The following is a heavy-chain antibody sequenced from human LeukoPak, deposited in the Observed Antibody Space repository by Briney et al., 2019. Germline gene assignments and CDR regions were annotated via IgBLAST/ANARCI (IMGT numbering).Heavy chain of an antibody. Sequence: ASVKVSCKASGYTFADYYIHWVRQAPGQGLEWMGWIYPKSGGTYSAQKFQGRVTMTRDTSISTAYMELSRLKFDDTAIYYCAKDLRGGQPTEYFQQWGQGTLVTASS. J-gene: IGHJ1*01. V-gene: IGHV1-2*02. D-gene: IGHD3-16*01. CDR1: GYTFADYY. CDR3: AKDLRGGQPTEYFQQ. CDR2: IYPKSGGT.